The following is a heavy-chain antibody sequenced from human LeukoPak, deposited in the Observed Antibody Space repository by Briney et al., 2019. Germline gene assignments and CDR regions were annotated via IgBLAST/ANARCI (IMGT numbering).Heavy chain of an antibody. CDR1: GGSISSGGYY. CDR3: ARDRYGDYGWYYYYGMDV. Sequence: SETLSLTCTVFGGSISSGGYYWSWIRQHPGKGLEWIGYIYYSGSTYYNPSLKSRVTISVDTSKNQFSLKLSSVTAADTAVYYCARDRYGDYGWYYYYGMDVWGQGTTVTVSS. V-gene: IGHV4-31*03. J-gene: IGHJ6*02. CDR2: IYYSGST. D-gene: IGHD4-17*01.